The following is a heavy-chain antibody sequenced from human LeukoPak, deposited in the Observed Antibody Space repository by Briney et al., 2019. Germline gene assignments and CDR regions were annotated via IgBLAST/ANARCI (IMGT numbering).Heavy chain of an antibody. CDR3: ARGGWFDP. J-gene: IGHJ5*02. V-gene: IGHV4-59*11. Sequence: SETLSLTCTVSGGSISSHYWSWLRQPPGKGLEWIGYIYYSGSTNYNPSLKSRVTISVDTSKNQFSLKLSSVTAADTAVYYCARGGWFDPWGQGTLVTVSS. CDR2: IYYSGST. CDR1: GGSISSHY.